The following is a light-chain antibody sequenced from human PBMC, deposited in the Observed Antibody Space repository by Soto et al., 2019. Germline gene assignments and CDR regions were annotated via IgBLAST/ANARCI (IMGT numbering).Light chain of an antibody. CDR1: SSNIGDSY. Sequence: QSVLTQPTSASGTPGQRVTISCSGSSSNIGDSYGYWFQQLPGTAPKLLIYRNNQRPSGVPDRFSGSKSGTSASLAISGLRPEDEADYYCATWDDSLRGWVFGGGTKVTVL. J-gene: IGLJ3*02. CDR3: ATWDDSLRGWV. CDR2: RNN. V-gene: IGLV1-47*01.